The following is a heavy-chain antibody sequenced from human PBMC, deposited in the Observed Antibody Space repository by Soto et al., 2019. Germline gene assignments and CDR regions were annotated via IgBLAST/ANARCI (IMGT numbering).Heavy chain of an antibody. CDR1: GGSISRYY. V-gene: IGHV4-59*08. D-gene: IGHD1-26*01. Sequence: SETLSLTCTVSGGSISRYYWSWIRQPPGKGLEWIGYIYYSGSTNYNPSLKSRVTISVDTSKNQFSLKLSSVTAADTAVYYCARNSYYYYYMDVWGKGTTVT. J-gene: IGHJ6*03. CDR3: ARNSYYYYYMDV. CDR2: IYYSGST.